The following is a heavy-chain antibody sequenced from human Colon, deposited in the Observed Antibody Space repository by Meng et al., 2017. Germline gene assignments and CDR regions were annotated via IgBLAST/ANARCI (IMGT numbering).Heavy chain of an antibody. J-gene: IGHJ4*02. CDR2: IIPIFGTA. D-gene: IGHD3-16*01. CDR3: ARVRGEGYYFDY. CDR1: GGTFSSYA. V-gene: IGHV1-69*05. Sequence: SVKVSCKASGGTFSSYAISWVRQAPGQGLEWMGGIIPIFGTANYAQKFQGRVTITTDESTSTAYMELSSLRSEDTAVYYCARVRGEGYYFDYWGQGTLVTVSS.